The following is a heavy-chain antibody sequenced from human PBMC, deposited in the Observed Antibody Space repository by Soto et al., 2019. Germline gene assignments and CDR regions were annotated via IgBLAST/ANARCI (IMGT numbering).Heavy chain of an antibody. V-gene: IGHV1-46*04. CDR1: VYRYTNFY. CDR3: ARADYYGSSGYHLDY. CDR2: INPSGGST. Sequence: KVSCKASVYRYTNFYIHWVRQAPGQGLEWMGIINPSGGSTTYAQKLLGRVTMTRDTSTSTVYMELSSLRSEDTAVYYCARADYYGSSGYHLDYWGQGTLVTVSS. J-gene: IGHJ4*02. D-gene: IGHD3-22*01.